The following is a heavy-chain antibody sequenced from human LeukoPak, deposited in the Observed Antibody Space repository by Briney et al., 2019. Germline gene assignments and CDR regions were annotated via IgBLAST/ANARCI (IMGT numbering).Heavy chain of an antibody. J-gene: IGHJ2*01. D-gene: IGHD3-9*01. CDR3: AKGGDILTGYYLYWYFDL. Sequence: GGSLRLSCAASGFTFSSYGMHWVRQAPGKGLEWVAVISYDGSNKYYADSVKGRFTISRDNSKNTLYLQMNSLRAEDTAVYYCAKGGDILTGYYLYWYFDLWGRGTLVTVSS. CDR1: GFTFSSYG. V-gene: IGHV3-30*18. CDR2: ISYDGSNK.